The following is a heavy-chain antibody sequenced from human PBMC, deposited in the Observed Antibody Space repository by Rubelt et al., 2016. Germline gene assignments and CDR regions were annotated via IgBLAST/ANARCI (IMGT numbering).Heavy chain of an antibody. V-gene: IGHV3-49*03. CDR1: GFTFGDYA. CDR3: TRNDFWSDY. J-gene: IGHJ4*02. Sequence: EVQLVESGGGLIQPGRSLRLSCTASGFTFGDYAMSWFRQAPGKGLDWVGFIRSKPYGGTTEYAAAWKGRFAISRNDSKRIAYLQMNSLKTEDTAVYYCTRNDFWSDYWGQGTLVTVSS. D-gene: IGHD3-3*01. CDR2: IRSKPYGGTT.